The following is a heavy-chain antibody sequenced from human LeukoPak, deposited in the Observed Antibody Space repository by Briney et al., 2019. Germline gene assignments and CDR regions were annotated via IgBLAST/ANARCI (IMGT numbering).Heavy chain of an antibody. CDR2: IYYSGST. J-gene: IGHJ6*03. CDR1: GGSISSFS. D-gene: IGHD6-19*01. Sequence: PSETLSLTCTVSGGSISSFSWSWIRQPPGKGLEWIGYIYYSGSTYYNPSLKSRVTISVDTSKNQFSLKLSSVTAADTAVFYCARHVSAYSSGLPYYMDVWGKGTTVTVSS. CDR3: ARHVSAYSSGLPYYMDV. V-gene: IGHV4-59*08.